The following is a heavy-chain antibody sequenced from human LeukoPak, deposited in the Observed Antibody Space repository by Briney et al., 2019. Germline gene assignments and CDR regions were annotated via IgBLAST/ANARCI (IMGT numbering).Heavy chain of an antibody. CDR2: IYYRGST. V-gene: IGHV4-39*01. CDR3: ARHGYDFWSGYYTGVYGYFDY. J-gene: IGHJ4*02. Sequence: SETLSLTCTVSGGSISSSSYYWGWIRQPPGEGLEWIGSIYYRGSTYYTPSLKSRVTISADTSKHQFSLKLSSLTAAGTAVYYCARHGYDFWSGYYTGVYGYFDYWGQGTLVTVSS. D-gene: IGHD3-3*01. CDR1: GGSISSSSYY.